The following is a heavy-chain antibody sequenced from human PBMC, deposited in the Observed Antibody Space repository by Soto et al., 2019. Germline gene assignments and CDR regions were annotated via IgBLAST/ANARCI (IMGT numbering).Heavy chain of an antibody. D-gene: IGHD1-1*01. J-gene: IGHJ5*02. Sequence: GESLRHPCAASALTSRSYSMNWVRQAPGRGMERASYISSSSSTMYYADSEKGQFTISTDNAKNSLYLQMNRQSAEDTPVYYCAGGLSGIVAGVFNWKVSWGKGALGTVS. CDR2: ISSSSSTM. CDR3: AGGLSGIVAGVFNWKVS. CDR1: ALTSRSYS. V-gene: IGHV3-48*01.